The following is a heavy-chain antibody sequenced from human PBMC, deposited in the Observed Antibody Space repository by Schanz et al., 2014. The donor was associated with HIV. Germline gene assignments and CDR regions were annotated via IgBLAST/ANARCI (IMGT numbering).Heavy chain of an antibody. V-gene: IGHV1-69*01. CDR3: ARDSPVAAGTLDY. Sequence: QVLLVQSGAEVKKPGSSVKVSCKVSGGSFINYAFSWVRQAPGQGLEWMGGITPLFGTSNYAQKFQGRATITADESTSTAYMELSSLRSEDTAVYYCARDSPVAAGTLDYWGQGTLVTVSS. CDR2: ITPLFGTS. D-gene: IGHD6-13*01. J-gene: IGHJ4*02. CDR1: GGSFINYA.